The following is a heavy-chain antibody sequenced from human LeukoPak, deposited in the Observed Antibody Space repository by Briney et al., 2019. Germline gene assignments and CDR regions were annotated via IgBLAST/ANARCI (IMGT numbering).Heavy chain of an antibody. D-gene: IGHD4-17*01. V-gene: IGHV7-4-1*02. CDR3: ARSDYGDYVGY. J-gene: IGHJ4*02. CDR1: GYTFTSYA. CDR2: INTNTGNP. Sequence: ASVKVSCKASGYTFTSYAMNWVRQAPEQGLERMGWINTNTGNPTYAQGFTGRFVFSLDTSVSTAYLQISSLKAEDTAVYYCARSDYGDYVGYWGQGTLVTVSS.